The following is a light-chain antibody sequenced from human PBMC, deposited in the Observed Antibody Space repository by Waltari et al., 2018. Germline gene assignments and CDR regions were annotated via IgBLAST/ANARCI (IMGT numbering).Light chain of an antibody. CDR3: QQYNSAPYS. CDR2: YAS. Sequence: DIQITQSPYSLSTSVGDTVIITCRASQGISSYLAWYQQKPGKAPKPLIYYASNLESGVPSRFSGSGSGTEFTLTISSLQPEDFATYYCQQYNSAPYSFGQGTKVEIK. J-gene: IGKJ2*03. V-gene: IGKV1-16*01. CDR1: QGISSY.